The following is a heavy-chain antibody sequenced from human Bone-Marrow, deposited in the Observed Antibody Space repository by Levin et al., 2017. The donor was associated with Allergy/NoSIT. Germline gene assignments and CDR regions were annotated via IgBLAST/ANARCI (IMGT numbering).Heavy chain of an antibody. CDR3: AGGPRRSY. Sequence: RGESLKISCAVSGFTVSNNYMSWVRQAPGKGLEWVSLIYSDGTIDYADSVKGRFTISRDNSKNTLSLQMNSLTADDTAVYYGAGGPRRSYWGQGTLVTVSS. J-gene: IGHJ4*02. V-gene: IGHV3-53*01. D-gene: IGHD3-16*01. CDR1: GFTVSNNY. CDR2: IYSDGTI.